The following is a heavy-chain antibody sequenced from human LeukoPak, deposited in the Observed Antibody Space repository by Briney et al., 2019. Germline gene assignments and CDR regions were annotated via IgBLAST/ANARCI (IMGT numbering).Heavy chain of an antibody. D-gene: IGHD2-15*01. CDR1: GGSISSYY. Sequence: SESLSLTCTVSGGSISSYYWSWIRQPPGKGLEWIGYVFHTGDTNSNPSLKSRVTVSLDTSTSQVSLRLTSVTAADTAVYYCARHPFATPFDHWGRGILVTVSS. V-gene: IGHV4-59*08. CDR2: VFHTGDT. CDR3: ARHPFATPFDH. J-gene: IGHJ4*02.